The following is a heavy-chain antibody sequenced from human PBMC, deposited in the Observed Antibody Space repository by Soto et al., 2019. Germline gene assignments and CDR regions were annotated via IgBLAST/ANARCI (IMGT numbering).Heavy chain of an antibody. CDR1: GGRYSSYT. CDR2: IIPILGIA. CDR3: ARGPCSSTSCYGDYYYYYMDV. Sequence: TSVKVSCEASGGRYSSYTISWVRQAPEQGLEWMGRIIPILGIANYAQKFQGRVTITADKSTSTAYMELSSLRSEDTAVYYCARGPCSSTSCYGDYYYYYMDVWGKGTTVTVSS. J-gene: IGHJ6*03. D-gene: IGHD2-2*01. V-gene: IGHV1-69*02.